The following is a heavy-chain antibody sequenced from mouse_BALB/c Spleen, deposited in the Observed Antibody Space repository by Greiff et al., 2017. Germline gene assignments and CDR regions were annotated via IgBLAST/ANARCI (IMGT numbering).Heavy chain of an antibody. CDR1: GFTFSSFG. D-gene: IGHD1-1*01. CDR3: ATGDYGSSYYYAMDY. J-gene: IGHJ4*01. CDR2: ISSGSSTI. V-gene: IGHV5-17*02. Sequence: EVKVEESGGGLVQPGGSRKLSCAASGFTFSSFGMHWVRQAPEKGLEWVAYISSGSSTIYYADTVKGRFTISRDNPKNTLFLQMTSLRSEDTAMYYCATGDYGSSYYYAMDYWGQGTSVTVSS.